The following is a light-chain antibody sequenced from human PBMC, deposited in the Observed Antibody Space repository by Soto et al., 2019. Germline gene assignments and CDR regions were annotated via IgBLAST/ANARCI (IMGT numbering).Light chain of an antibody. Sequence: EVVMTQSPATLSVSPGEGATLSCRASQSLSSSLAWYQQKPGQAPRLLIYGADTRATGIPARFSGSGFGTAFTLTISSLQSEDFAVYYCQQYKNWPPITFGQGTRL. CDR3: QQYKNWPPIT. J-gene: IGKJ5*01. CDR1: QSLSSS. CDR2: GAD. V-gene: IGKV3-15*01.